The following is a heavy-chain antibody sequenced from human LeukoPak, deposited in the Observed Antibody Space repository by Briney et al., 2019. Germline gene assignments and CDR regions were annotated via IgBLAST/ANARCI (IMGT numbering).Heavy chain of an antibody. J-gene: IGHJ4*02. Sequence: ASVKVSCKASGGTFSSYAISWVRQAPGQGLEWMGGIIPIFGTANYAQKFQGRVTITTDESTSTAYMELSSLRSEDTAVYYCARFPSRSPYYYGSGSADYWGQGTLVTVSS. CDR2: IIPIFGTA. V-gene: IGHV1-69*05. CDR1: GGTFSSYA. CDR3: ARFPSRSPYYYGSGSADY. D-gene: IGHD3-10*01.